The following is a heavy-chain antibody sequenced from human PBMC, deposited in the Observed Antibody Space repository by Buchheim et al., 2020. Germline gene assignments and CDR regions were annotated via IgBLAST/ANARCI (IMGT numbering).Heavy chain of an antibody. CDR2: IYYSGST. J-gene: IGHJ6*03. Sequence: QLQLQESGPGLVKPSETLSLTCTVSGDSISSGSYYWGWLRQPPGKGLEWIGNIYYSGSTYYNPSLKSRLTISVDRSRHQFSLKVNSVTAADTAVYYCANGYYSSRKMDVWGKGTT. V-gene: IGHV4-39*01. CDR3: ANGYYSSRKMDV. D-gene: IGHD3-10*01. CDR1: GDSISSGSYY.